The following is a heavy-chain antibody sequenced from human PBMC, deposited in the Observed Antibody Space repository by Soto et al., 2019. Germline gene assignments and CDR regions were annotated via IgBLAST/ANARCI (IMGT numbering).Heavy chain of an antibody. CDR1: GGSISSGGYY. J-gene: IGHJ4*02. CDR2: IYYSGST. V-gene: IGHV4-31*03. D-gene: IGHD3-22*01. CDR3: ARGLIYYYDSSGYYPGRFDY. Sequence: QVQLQESGPGLVKPSQTLSLTCTVSGGSISSGGYYWSWIRQHPGKGLEWIGYIYYSGSTYYNPSLKSRVTISVETSKNQFSLKLSSVTAADTAVYYCARGLIYYYDSSGYYPGRFDYWGQGTLVTVSS.